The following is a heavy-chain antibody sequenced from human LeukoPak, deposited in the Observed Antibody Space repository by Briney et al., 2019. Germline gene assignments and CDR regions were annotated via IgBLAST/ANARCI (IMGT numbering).Heavy chain of an antibody. CDR1: GYTYTKSW. CDR3: ARQGCTTTSCHTIDY. D-gene: IGHD2-2*02. V-gene: IGHV5-51*01. J-gene: IGHJ4*02. Sequence: GESLKISCKGSGYTYTKSWIAWVRQMPGKGLELLGIIYPVDSETRYSPSFQGQVTISVDKSISTAYLQWSSLKASDTAMYYCARQGCTTTSCHTIDYWGQGTLVTVSS. CDR2: IYPVDSET.